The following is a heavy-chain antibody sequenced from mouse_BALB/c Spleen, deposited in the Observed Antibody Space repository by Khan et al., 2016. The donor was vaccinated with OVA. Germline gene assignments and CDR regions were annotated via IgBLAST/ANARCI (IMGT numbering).Heavy chain of an antibody. CDR2: IFPGNSDT. CDR1: GYTFTNYW. D-gene: IGHD2-1*01. J-gene: IGHJ2*01. Sequence: VQLQQSGTVLARPGASVKMSCKASGYTFTNYWMHWVKQRPGQGLEWIGTIFPGNSDTNYNQKFTGKAKLTAVTSTSTAYMELSSLTNEDSEVYYCARNGFGNYEIWDYWGQGTTLTVSS. CDR3: ARNGFGNYEIWDY. V-gene: IGHV1-5*01.